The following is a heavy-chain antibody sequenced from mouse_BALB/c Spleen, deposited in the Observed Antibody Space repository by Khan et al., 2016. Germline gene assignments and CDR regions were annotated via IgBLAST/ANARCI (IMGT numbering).Heavy chain of an antibody. CDR1: GDSITSGY. V-gene: IGHV3-8*02. J-gene: IGHJ4*01. D-gene: IGHD1-1*01. Sequence: EVQLQESGPSLVKLSQTLSLTCSVTGDSITSGYWNWIRQFPGNKLEYMGYISPSGSTYYNPSPKSRISITRDTSKNQYYLQLNSVATEDTAAYYCVRYEGSTYVGGMDYWGQGTSVTVAS. CDR2: ISPSGST. CDR3: VRYEGSTYVGGMDY.